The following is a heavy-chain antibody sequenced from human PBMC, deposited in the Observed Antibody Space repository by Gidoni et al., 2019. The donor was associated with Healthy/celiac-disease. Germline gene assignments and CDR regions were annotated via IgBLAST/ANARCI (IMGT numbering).Heavy chain of an antibody. D-gene: IGHD1-1*01. V-gene: IGHV3-11*06. J-gene: IGHJ2*01. CDR3: ARDSDNWNDGGPWYFDL. Sequence: QVQLVESGGGLVKPGGSLRLSCSASGFTCSDYYMSWIRQAPGKGLEWVSYISSSSSYTNYADSVKGRFTISRDNAKNSLYLQMNSLRAEDTAVYYCARDSDNWNDGGPWYFDLWGRGTLVTVSS. CDR1: GFTCSDYY. CDR2: ISSSSSYT.